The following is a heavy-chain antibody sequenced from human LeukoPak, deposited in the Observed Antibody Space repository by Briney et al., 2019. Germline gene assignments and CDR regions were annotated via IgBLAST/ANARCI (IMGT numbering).Heavy chain of an antibody. CDR1: GFTFSSSA. V-gene: IGHV3-30*04. D-gene: IGHD5-12*01. CDR3: ARGWLRTNPLDP. J-gene: IGHJ5*02. Sequence: PGGSLRLSCAAPGFTFSSSAMHWVRQAPGKGLEWVAVISYDGSQKYDADSVKGRFTVSRDNSNNTVYLEMNSLRREDTAVYYCARGWLRTNPLDPWGQGTLVTVSS. CDR2: ISYDGSQK.